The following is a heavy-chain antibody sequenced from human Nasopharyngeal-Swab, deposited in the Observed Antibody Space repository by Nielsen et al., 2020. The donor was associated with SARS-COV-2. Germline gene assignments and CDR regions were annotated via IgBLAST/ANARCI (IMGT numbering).Heavy chain of an antibody. CDR2: IYHSGST. J-gene: IGHJ4*02. D-gene: IGHD3-10*01. V-gene: IGHV4-4*02. CDR3: ARRSWFRDIFD. Sequence: WIRQPPGKGLEWIGEIYHSGSTNYNPSLKSRVTISADKSKNQFSLKLSSVTAADTAVYYCARRSWFRDIFDWGQGTLVTVSS.